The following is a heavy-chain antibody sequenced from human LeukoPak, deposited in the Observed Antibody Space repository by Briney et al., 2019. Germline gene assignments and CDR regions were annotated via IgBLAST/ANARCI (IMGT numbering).Heavy chain of an antibody. CDR2: IYTSGST. CDR3: AREGGSSSWYALDYYYYYMDV. Sequence: PSQTLSLTCTVSGGSISSGSYYWSWIRQPAGKGLEWIGRIYTSGSTNYNPSLKSRVTISVDTSKNQFSLKLSSVTAADTAVYYCAREGGSSSWYALDYYYYYMDVWGKGTTVTISS. J-gene: IGHJ6*03. V-gene: IGHV4-61*02. D-gene: IGHD6-13*01. CDR1: GGSISSGSYY.